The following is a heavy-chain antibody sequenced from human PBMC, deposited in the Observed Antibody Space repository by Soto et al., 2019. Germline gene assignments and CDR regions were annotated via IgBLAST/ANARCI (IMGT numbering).Heavy chain of an antibody. D-gene: IGHD6-6*01. CDR3: ARDLFQYSRAPLV. V-gene: IGHV3-7*01. J-gene: IGHJ3*01. CDR1: GFTFSSYW. CDR2: IKQDGSEK. Sequence: GGSLRLSCAASGFTFSSYWMSWVRQAPGKGLEWVANIKQDGSEKYYVDSVKGRFTISRDNAKNSLYLQMNSLRAEDTAVYYCARDLFQYSRAPLVWGQGTMVTVSS.